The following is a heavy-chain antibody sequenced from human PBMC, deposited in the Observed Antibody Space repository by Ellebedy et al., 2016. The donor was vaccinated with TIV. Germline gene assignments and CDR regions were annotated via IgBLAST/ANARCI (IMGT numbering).Heavy chain of an antibody. Sequence: SETLSLXCTVSGGSISSSSSYWGWNRQPPGKGLEWIGSIYYSGSTYYNPFLKSRVTISVDTSKNQFSLKLSSVTAADTAVYYCARGSRYDYVWGGKYFDYWGQGTLVTVSS. J-gene: IGHJ4*02. CDR2: IYYSGST. CDR1: GGSISSSSSY. V-gene: IGHV4-39*01. D-gene: IGHD3-16*01. CDR3: ARGSRYDYVWGGKYFDY.